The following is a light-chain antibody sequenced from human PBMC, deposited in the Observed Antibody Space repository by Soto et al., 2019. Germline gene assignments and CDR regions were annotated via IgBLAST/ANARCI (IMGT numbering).Light chain of an antibody. J-gene: IGLJ3*02. CDR3: CSYKGSYTWV. Sequence: QSALTQPRSVSGSPGQSVTISCTGTSSDVGGYNYVSWYQQHPGKAPKFMIYDVNKRPSGVPDRFSGSKSGNTASLTISGLQAEDEANYYCCSYKGSYTWVFGGGTKLTVL. CDR2: DVN. CDR1: SSDVGGYNY. V-gene: IGLV2-11*01.